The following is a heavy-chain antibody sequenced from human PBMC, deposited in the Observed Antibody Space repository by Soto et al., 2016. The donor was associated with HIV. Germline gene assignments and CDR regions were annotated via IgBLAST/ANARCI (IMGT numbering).Heavy chain of an antibody. D-gene: IGHD5-18*01. CDR2: LYANGET. Sequence: QVQLRESGPGLVKPSQTLSLTCTVSGGSISSGNYYWNWIRQPAEKGLEWIGRLYANGETNYNPSLKSRVTISIDTSKNQFSLRLSSVTAADTAVYYCARVWDTVMGTSGLLIRWGQGTLVTVSS. J-gene: IGHJ3*01. CDR3: ARVWDTVMGTSGLLIR. V-gene: IGHV4-61*02. CDR1: GGSISSGNYY.